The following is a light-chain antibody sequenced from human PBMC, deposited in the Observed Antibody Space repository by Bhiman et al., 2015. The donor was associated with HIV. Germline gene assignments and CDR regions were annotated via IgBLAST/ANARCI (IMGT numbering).Light chain of an antibody. CDR1: SSDVGGYKH. CDR3: SSLTSSLTYV. V-gene: IGLV2-14*03. J-gene: IGLJ1*01. CDR2: DVS. Sequence: QSALTQPASVSGSPGQSITISCTGTSSDVGGYKHVSWYQQHPGKAPKLMIYDVSYRPSGVSNRFSGSKSDNTASLTISGLQAEDEADYYCSSLTSSLTYVFGTGTNVTVL.